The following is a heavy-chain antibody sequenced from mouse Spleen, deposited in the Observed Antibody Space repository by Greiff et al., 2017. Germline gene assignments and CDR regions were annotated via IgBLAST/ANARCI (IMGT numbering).Heavy chain of an antibody. CDR3: AREGGNYAMDY. V-gene: IGHV5-17*01. CDR1: GFTFSDYG. J-gene: IGHJ4*01. CDR2: ISSGSSTI. D-gene: IGHD1-1*02. Sequence: EVMLVESGGGLVKPGGSLKLSCAASGFTFSDYGMHWVRQAPEKGLEWVAYISSGSSTIYYADTVKGRFTISRDNAKNTLFLQMTSLRSEDTAMYYCAREGGNYAMDYWGQGTSVTVSS.